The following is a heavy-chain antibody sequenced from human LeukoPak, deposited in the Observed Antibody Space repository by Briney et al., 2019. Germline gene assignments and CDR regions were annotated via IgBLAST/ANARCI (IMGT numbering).Heavy chain of an antibody. J-gene: IGHJ3*02. V-gene: IGHV3-33*01. D-gene: IGHD4-17*01. CDR1: GFTFSSYG. CDR3: ARDYGDYTSAFDI. Sequence: GGSLRLSYAASGFTFSSYGMHWVRQAPGKGLEWVAVIWYDGSNKYYADSVKGRFTISRDNSKNTLYLQMNSLRAEDTAVYYCARDYGDYTSAFDIWGQGTMVTVSS. CDR2: IWYDGSNK.